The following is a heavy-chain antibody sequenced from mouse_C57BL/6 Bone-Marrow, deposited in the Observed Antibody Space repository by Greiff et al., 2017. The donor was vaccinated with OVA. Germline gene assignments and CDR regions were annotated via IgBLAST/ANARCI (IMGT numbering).Heavy chain of an antibody. V-gene: IGHV14-4*01. J-gene: IGHJ2*01. D-gene: IGHD2-1*01. CDR2: IDPEIGDT. Sequence: VQLQQSGAELVRPGASVKLSCTASGFNIKDDYMHWVKQRPEQGLEWIGWIDPEIGDTEYASKFQGKATITADTSSNTAYLQLSSLTSEDTAVYYCTSYGNFDYWGQGTTLTVSS. CDR1: GFNIKDDY. CDR3: TSYGNFDY.